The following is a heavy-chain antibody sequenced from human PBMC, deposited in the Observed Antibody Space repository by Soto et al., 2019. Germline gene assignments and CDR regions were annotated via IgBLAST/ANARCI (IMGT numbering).Heavy chain of an antibody. D-gene: IGHD3-10*01. J-gene: IGHJ6*02. CDR3: AKGLRRLLRTQYYYGLDV. Sequence: GGSLRLSCAASGFTFSPYAMSWVRQAPGKGPEWVSSISGSGGSTHYADSVKGRFTVSRDNSKRALSLQMSSLREEDTATYYCAKGLRRLLRTQYYYGLDVWGRGTTVTVSS. CDR1: GFTFSPYA. V-gene: IGHV3-23*01. CDR2: ISGSGGST.